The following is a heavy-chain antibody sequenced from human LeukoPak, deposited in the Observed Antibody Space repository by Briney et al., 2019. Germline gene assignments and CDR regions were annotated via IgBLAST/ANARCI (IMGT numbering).Heavy chain of an antibody. V-gene: IGHV3-23*01. Sequence: GESLRLSCAASGFIFSNYGMTWVRQAPGKGLEWVSLINGGGDRTYYADSVKGRFTISRDNSKSTLYLQMNSLRAEDTAVYSCAKALSGASNFDEWGRGTLVTVSS. CDR3: AKALSGASNFDE. CDR2: INGGGDRT. D-gene: IGHD1-26*01. CDR1: GFIFSNYG. J-gene: IGHJ4*02.